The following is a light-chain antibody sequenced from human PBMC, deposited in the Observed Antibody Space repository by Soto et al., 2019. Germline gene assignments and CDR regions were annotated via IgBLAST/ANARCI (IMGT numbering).Light chain of an antibody. J-gene: IGLJ1*01. CDR3: TSYTGNNNFV. CDR1: SSDVGAYNY. V-gene: IGLV2-8*01. Sequence: QSVMTQPPSASGSPGQSGTISCTGTSSDVGAYNYVSWYQQHPAKAPKLLLYEVTNRPSGVPVRFSGSKSGNTASRTVSGLQTEDAADYYCTSYTGNNNFVVGTGTKVTVL. CDR2: EVT.